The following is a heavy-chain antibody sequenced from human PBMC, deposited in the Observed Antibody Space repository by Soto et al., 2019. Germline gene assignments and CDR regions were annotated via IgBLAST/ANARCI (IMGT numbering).Heavy chain of an antibody. V-gene: IGHV1-46*01. Sequence: GASVKVSCKASGYTFTSYYMHWVRQAPGQGLEWMGIINPSGGSTSYAQKFQGRVTMTRDTSTSTVYMELSSLRSEDTAVYYCARVGVYDSSGYLPFDYWGQGTLVTVSS. CDR3: ARVGVYDSSGYLPFDY. J-gene: IGHJ4*02. CDR1: GYTFTSYY. D-gene: IGHD3-22*01. CDR2: INPSGGST.